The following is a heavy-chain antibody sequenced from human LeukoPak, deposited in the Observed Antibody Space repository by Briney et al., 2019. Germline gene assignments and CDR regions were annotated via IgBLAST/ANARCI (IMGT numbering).Heavy chain of an antibody. CDR1: GGSFSGYY. CDR3: ARVLDAYESLGYSPELGFQY. CDR2: INHSGST. V-gene: IGHV4-34*01. Sequence: PSETLSLTCAVYGGSFSGYYWSWIRQPPGKGLEWIGEINHSGSTNYNPSLKSRVTISVDTSKNQFSLKLSSVTAADTAVYYCARVLDAYESLGYSPELGFQYWGQGTLVTVSS. J-gene: IGHJ4*02. D-gene: IGHD3-22*01.